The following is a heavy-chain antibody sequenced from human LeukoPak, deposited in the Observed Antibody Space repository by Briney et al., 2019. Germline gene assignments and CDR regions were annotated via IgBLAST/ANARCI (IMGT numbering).Heavy chain of an antibody. V-gene: IGHV1-24*01. D-gene: IGHD3-22*01. CDR1: GYTLIELS. CDR3: ATGGGGYYDSSGYYYLDY. Sequence: GASVKVSCKVSGYTLIELSMHWLRQAPGKGLEWMGGFYPEDGETIYAQKFQGRVTMTEDTSTDTAYMELSSLRSEDTAVYYCATGGGGYYDSSGYYYLDYWGQGTLVTVSS. CDR2: FYPEDGET. J-gene: IGHJ4*02.